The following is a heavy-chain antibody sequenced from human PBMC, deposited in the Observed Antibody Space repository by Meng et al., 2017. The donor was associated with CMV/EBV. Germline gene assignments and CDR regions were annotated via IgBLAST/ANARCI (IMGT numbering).Heavy chain of an antibody. CDR3: ASGTLRLGFDS. Sequence: LSCAAARFALSNCWVRVVRQAPGKGLVWVSRINSDGSSTSYANSVKGRFTISRDNAKNTLYLQMNSLRAEDTAVYDCASGTLRLGFDSWGQGTLVTVSS. V-gene: IGHV3-74*01. CDR2: INSDGSST. J-gene: IGHJ5*01. D-gene: IGHD1-26*01. CDR1: RFALSNCW.